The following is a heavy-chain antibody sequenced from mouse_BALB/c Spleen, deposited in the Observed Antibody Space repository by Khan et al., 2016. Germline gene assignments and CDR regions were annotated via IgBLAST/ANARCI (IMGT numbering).Heavy chain of an antibody. CDR1: GDSITSGY. D-gene: IGHD2-1*01. CDR2: ISYSGIT. V-gene: IGHV3-8*02. Sequence: EVQLQESGPSLVKPSQTLSLTCSVTGDSITSGYWNWIRKFTGNKLEYMGYISYSGITYYSPSLKSRISITRDTSKNQYFLHLRSVTTEDTATYFCASYLLNYFDYWGQRTTLTVSS. CDR3: ASYLLNYFDY. J-gene: IGHJ2*01.